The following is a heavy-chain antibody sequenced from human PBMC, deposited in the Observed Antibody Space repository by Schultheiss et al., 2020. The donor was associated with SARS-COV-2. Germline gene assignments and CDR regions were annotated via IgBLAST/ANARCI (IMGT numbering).Heavy chain of an antibody. D-gene: IGHD2-2*02. V-gene: IGHV5-51*01. CDR1: GYSFTSYW. CDR2: IYPGDSDT. J-gene: IGHJ4*02. CDR3: ARLSRYCSSTSCYTYFDY. Sequence: KVSCKGSGYSFTSYWIGWVRQMPGKGLEWMGIIYPGDSDTRYSPSFQGQVTISADKSISTAYLQWSSLKASDTAMYYCARLSRYCSSTSCYTYFDYWGQGTLVTVSS.